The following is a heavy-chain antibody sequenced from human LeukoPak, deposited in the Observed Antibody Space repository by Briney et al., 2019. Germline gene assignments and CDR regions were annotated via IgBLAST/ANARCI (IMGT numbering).Heavy chain of an antibody. V-gene: IGHV1-3*01. D-gene: IGHD1-1*01. CDR2: INAGNGNT. CDR3: ARSSVHPSLYYYGMDV. J-gene: IGHJ6*02. CDR1: GYTFTSYA. Sequence: ASVKVSCKASGYTFTSYAMHWVRQAPGQRLEWMGWINAGNGNTKYSQKFQGRVTITADESTSTAYMELSSLRSEDTAVYYCARSSVHPSLYYYGMDVWGHGTTVTVSS.